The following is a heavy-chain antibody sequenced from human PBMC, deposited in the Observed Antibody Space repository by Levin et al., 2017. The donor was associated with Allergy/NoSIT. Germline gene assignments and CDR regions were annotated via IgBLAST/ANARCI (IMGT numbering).Heavy chain of an antibody. J-gene: IGHJ6*02. V-gene: IGHV3-53*01. CDR2: IYSGGST. CDR3: AREGGGYSSSWYSSV. D-gene: IGHD6-13*01. Sequence: GESLKISCAASGFTVSSNYMSWVRQAPGKGLEWVSVIYSGGSTYYADSVKGRFTISRDNSKNTLYLQMNSLRAEDTAVYYCAREGGGYSSSWYSSVWGQGTTVTVSS. CDR1: GFTVSSNY.